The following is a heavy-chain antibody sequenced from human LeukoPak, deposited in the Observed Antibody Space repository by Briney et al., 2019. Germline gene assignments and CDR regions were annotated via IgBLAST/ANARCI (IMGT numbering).Heavy chain of an antibody. CDR3: ARGGSTRIYYFDY. CDR2: INSDGSST. Sequence: PGGSLRLSCAASGFTFSSYWMHWVRQAPGKGLVWVSRINSDGSSTSYADSVKGRFTTSRDNAKNTLYLQMNSLRAEDTAVYYCARGGSTRIYYFDYWGQGTLVTVSS. CDR1: GFTFSSYW. V-gene: IGHV3-74*01. J-gene: IGHJ4*02.